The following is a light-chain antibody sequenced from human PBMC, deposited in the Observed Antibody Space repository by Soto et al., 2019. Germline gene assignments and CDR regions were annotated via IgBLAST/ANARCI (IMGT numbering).Light chain of an antibody. CDR1: SSNIGNNY. V-gene: IGLV1-51*02. Sequence: QSVLTQPPSVSAAPGQMVTISCSGSSSNIGNNYVSWYQQLPGTAPKLLIYESDKRPSGTPDRFSGSKSGTSATLGIAGLQTGDEADYYCGTWDTSLSVVFGGGTKLTVL. CDR3: GTWDTSLSVV. J-gene: IGLJ2*01. CDR2: ESD.